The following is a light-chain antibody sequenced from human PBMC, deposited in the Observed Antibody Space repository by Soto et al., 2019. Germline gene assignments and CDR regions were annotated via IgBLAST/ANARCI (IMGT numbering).Light chain of an antibody. J-gene: IGKJ1*01. Sequence: EIVLTQSPGTLSLSPGERATLSCRASQSVSSSFLAWYQQKPGQAPRLLIYGASSRATGIPDRFSGSGSGTDFTLIISRLEPGDFAVYYCQQYDSSPWTFGQGAKLEFK. CDR1: QSVSSSF. CDR3: QQYDSSPWT. V-gene: IGKV3-20*01. CDR2: GAS.